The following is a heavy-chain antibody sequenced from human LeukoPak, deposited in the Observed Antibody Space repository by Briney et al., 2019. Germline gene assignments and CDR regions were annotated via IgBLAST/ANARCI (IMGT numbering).Heavy chain of an antibody. V-gene: IGHV3-48*01. CDR3: AKVPIGHNNWFDP. CDR1: GFTFSSYS. CDR2: ISGDSSII. D-gene: IGHD2-21*01. J-gene: IGHJ5*02. Sequence: PGGSLRLSCAASGFTFSSYSMNWVRQAPGKGLEWIAYISGDSSIIHYADSVKGRFTTSRDNAKNSLSLQMNSLRAEDTAMYYCAKVPIGHNNWFDPWGQGTLVSVSS.